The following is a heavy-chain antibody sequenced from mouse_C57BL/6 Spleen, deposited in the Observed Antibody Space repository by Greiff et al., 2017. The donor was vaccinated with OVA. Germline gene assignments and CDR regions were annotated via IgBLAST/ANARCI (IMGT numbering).Heavy chain of an antibody. Sequence: VKLMESDAELVKPGASVKISCKVSGYTFTDHTIHWMKQRPEQGLEWIGYIYPRDGSTKYNEKFKGKATLTADKSSSTAYMQLNSLTSEDSAVYFCARYEDGYYTWFAYWGQGTLVTVSA. CDR3: ARYEDGYYTWFAY. J-gene: IGHJ3*01. CDR2: IYPRDGST. V-gene: IGHV1-78*01. CDR1: GYTFTDHT. D-gene: IGHD2-3*01.